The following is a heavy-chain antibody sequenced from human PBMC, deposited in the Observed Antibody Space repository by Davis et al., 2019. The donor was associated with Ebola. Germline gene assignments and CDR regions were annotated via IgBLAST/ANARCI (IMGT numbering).Heavy chain of an antibody. V-gene: IGHV1-46*03. Sequence: ASVKVSCKASGYTSTSYGISWVRQAPGQGLEWMGIINPSGGSTSYAQKFQGRVTMTRDTSTSTVYMELSSLRSEDTAVYYCARDDNSDYYYYGMDVWGQGTTVTVSS. CDR1: GYTSTSYG. CDR2: INPSGGST. J-gene: IGHJ6*02. D-gene: IGHD5-24*01. CDR3: ARDDNSDYYYYGMDV.